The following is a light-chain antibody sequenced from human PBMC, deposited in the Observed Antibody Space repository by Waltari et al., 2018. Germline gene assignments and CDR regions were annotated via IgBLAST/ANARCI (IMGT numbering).Light chain of an antibody. CDR3: VQDIHWPFT. CDR1: QSLVDSDGNTY. J-gene: IGKJ3*01. CDR2: KVS. Sequence: DVVMTQSPVSLPVTLGQPASISCRSSQSLVDSDGNTYLNWFQQRPGQSPRRLIYKVSNRDSGVPDRFSGSGSGTDFTLKISRVEAEDVGIYYCVQDIHWPFTFGPGTKADIK. V-gene: IGKV2-30*01.